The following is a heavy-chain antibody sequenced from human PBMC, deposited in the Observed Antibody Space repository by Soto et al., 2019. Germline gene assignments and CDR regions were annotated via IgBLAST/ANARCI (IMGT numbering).Heavy chain of an antibody. CDR1: GFTFSSYA. CDR3: AASITMVRGYYYYGMDV. CDR2: ISYDGSNK. V-gene: IGHV3-30-3*01. Sequence: SVGSLRLSCAASGFTFSSYAMHWVRQAPGKGLEWVAVISYDGSNKYYADSVKGRFTISRDNAKNSLYLQMNSLRAEDTAVYYCAASITMVRGYYYYGMDVWGQGTTVTVSS. J-gene: IGHJ6*02. D-gene: IGHD3-10*01.